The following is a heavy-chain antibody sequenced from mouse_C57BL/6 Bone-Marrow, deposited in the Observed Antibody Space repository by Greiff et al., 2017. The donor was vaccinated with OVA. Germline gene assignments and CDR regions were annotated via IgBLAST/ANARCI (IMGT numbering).Heavy chain of an antibody. V-gene: IGHV2-2*01. CDR3: ARRGSSYKYFDV. J-gene: IGHJ1*03. Sequence: VQGVESGPGLVQPSQSLSITCTVSGFSLTSYGVHWVRQSPGKGLEWLGVIWSGGSTDYTAAFISRLSISKNNSKSQVFFKMNSLQADDTAIYYCARRGSSYKYFDVWGTGTTVTVSS. CDR2: IWSGGST. D-gene: IGHD1-1*01. CDR1: GFSLTSYG.